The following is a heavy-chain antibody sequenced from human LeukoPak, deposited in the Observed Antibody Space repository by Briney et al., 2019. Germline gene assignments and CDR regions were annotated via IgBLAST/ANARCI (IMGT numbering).Heavy chain of an antibody. D-gene: IGHD7-27*01. Sequence: SETLSLTCAVYGGSFSGYYWSWFRRPPGKGLEWIVEFKHSGSTNYNPSLKSRVTISVDTSKNQFSLKLTSVTAADTAVHYCARVPAGKLGIIYYWGQGALVSVSS. CDR1: GGSFSGYY. CDR3: ARVPAGKLGIIYY. J-gene: IGHJ4*02. V-gene: IGHV4-34*01. CDR2: FKHSGST.